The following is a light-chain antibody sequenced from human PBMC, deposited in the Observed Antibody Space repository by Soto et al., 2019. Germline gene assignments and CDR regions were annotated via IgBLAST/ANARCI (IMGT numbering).Light chain of an antibody. CDR3: QQYNNWPPWT. CDR1: QSVSSTY. V-gene: IGKV3-15*01. CDR2: GAS. Sequence: EIVLTQSPATLSLSPGERATLSCRASQSVSSTYLAWYQHKPGQAPRLLIYGASTRATGIPARFSGSGSGTEFTLTISSLQSEDFAVYYCQQYNNWPPWTFGQGTKVDIK. J-gene: IGKJ1*01.